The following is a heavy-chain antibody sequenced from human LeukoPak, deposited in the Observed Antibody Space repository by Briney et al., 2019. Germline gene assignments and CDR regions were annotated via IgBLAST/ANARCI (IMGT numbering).Heavy chain of an antibody. CDR1: GFTFSSYG. CDR2: ITATSSST. V-gene: IGHV3-23*01. Sequence: GGSLRLSCAASGFTFSSYGMSWVRQAPGKGLEWVSAITATSSSTHNADSVQGRFTISRDNSKNTLYLQMNSLRAEDTALYYCASGGIYYGAAFDFWGQGSLVTVSA. D-gene: IGHD1-26*01. J-gene: IGHJ4*02. CDR3: ASGGIYYGAAFDF.